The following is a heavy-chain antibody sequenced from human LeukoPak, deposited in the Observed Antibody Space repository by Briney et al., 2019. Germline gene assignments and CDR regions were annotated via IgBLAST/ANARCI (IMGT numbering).Heavy chain of an antibody. J-gene: IGHJ6*02. CDR3: ARERYCSSTSCYSALDYYYGMDV. Sequence: SETLSLTCTVSGGSISSYYWSWTRQPPGKGLEWIGYIYYSGSTNYNPSLKSRVTISVDTSKNQFSLKLSSVTAADTAVYYCARERYCSSTSCYSALDYYYGMDVWGQGTTVTVSS. CDR1: GGSISSYY. CDR2: IYYSGST. D-gene: IGHD2-2*02. V-gene: IGHV4-59*01.